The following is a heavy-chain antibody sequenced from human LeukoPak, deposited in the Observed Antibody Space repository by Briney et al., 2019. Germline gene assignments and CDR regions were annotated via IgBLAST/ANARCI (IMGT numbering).Heavy chain of an antibody. Sequence: PGGSLRLSCAASGFTFSSYSMNWVRQAPGKGLEWVSYISSSGSTIYYADSVKGRFTISRDNAKNSLHLQMNSLRAEDTAVYYCASGGSYSRYYFDYWGQGTLVTVSS. D-gene: IGHD1-26*01. J-gene: IGHJ4*02. CDR3: ASGGSYSRYYFDY. CDR2: ISSSGSTI. CDR1: GFTFSSYS. V-gene: IGHV3-48*04.